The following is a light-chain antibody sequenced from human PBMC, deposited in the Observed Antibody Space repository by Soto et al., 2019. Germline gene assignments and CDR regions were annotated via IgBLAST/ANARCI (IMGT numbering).Light chain of an antibody. CDR1: QGISSY. CDR3: QQSYSTPIT. V-gene: IGKV1-39*01. Sequence: DIQLTQSPSFRSASVGYRVSMTCRASQGISSYLAWYQQKPGKAPKLLIYAASSLQSGVPSRFSGSGSGTDFTLTISSLQPEDFATYYCQQSYSTPITFGQGTRLEI. J-gene: IGKJ5*01. CDR2: AAS.